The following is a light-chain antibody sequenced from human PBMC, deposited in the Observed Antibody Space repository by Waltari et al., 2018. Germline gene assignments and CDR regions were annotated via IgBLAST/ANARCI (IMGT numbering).Light chain of an antibody. Sequence: QSALTQPRSVSGSPGQSVPISCTGTSSDVVGSDSVSWYKHPPGKAPKLMICDVTKRPSGVPARFSGSTSGNTASLTISGLQAEDEADYYCCSYAGSYTHVVFGGGTKLTVL. CDR2: DVT. J-gene: IGLJ2*01. V-gene: IGLV2-11*01. CDR1: SSDVVGSDS. CDR3: CSYAGSYTHVV.